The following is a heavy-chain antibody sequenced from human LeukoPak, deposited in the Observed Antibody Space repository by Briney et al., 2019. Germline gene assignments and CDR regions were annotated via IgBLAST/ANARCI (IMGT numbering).Heavy chain of an antibody. CDR2: VYTGGTT. CDR1: GGSISNYY. CDR3: ARALNEYYYYGMDA. J-gene: IGHJ6*02. D-gene: IGHD1-1*01. Sequence: SETLSLTCTVSGGSISNYYWSWIRQPAGKGLEGIGRVYTGGTTNSNPSLKSRVTMSVDTSKSQVSLKLTSVTAADTAVYYCARALNEYYYYGMDAWGQGTMVTVSS. V-gene: IGHV4-4*07.